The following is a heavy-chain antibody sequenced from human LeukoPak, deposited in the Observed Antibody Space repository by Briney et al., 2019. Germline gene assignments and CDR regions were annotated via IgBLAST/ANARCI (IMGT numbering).Heavy chain of an antibody. Sequence: SETLSLTCTVSGGSISIYYWSWIRQPPGKGLEWIGYIYYSGSTNYNPSLKSRVTISVDTSKNQFSLKLSSVTAADTAVYYCARGDSIFGVVMGWFDPWGQGTLVTVSS. CDR1: GGSISIYY. V-gene: IGHV4-59*01. CDR2: IYYSGST. J-gene: IGHJ5*02. CDR3: ARGDSIFGVVMGWFDP. D-gene: IGHD3-3*02.